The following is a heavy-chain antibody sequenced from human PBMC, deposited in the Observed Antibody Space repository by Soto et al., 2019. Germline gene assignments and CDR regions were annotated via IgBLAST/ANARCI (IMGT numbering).Heavy chain of an antibody. Sequence: HPGGSLRLSCAASGFTFSSYGMHWVRQAPGKGLEWVAVIWYDGSNKYYADSVKGRFTISRDNSKNTLYLQMNSLRAEDTAVYYCARDPRTMLRRGATRFPPFHYFDYWGQGTLVTVSS. CDR3: ARDPRTMLRRGATRFPPFHYFDY. CDR2: IWYDGSNK. J-gene: IGHJ4*02. CDR1: GFTFSSYG. V-gene: IGHV3-33*01. D-gene: IGHD1-26*01.